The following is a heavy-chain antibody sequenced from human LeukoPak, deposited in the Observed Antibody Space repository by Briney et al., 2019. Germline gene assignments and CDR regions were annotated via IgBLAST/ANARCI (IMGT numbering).Heavy chain of an antibody. CDR3: AKQIKVAVVPNLFDY. D-gene: IGHD6-19*01. CDR1: GFTFNTYA. CDR2: ISGSGGST. J-gene: IGHJ4*02. V-gene: IGHV3-23*01. Sequence: AGGSLRLSCAASGFTFNTYAMSWVRQAPGKGLEWVSAISGSGGSTYYADSVKGRFTISRDNSKNTLYLQMNSLRAEDTAVYYCAKQIKVAVVPNLFDYWGQGTLVTVSS.